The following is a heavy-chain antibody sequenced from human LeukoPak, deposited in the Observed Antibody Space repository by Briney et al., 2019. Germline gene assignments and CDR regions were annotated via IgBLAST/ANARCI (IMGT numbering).Heavy chain of an antibody. CDR1: GGSFGDYY. V-gene: IGHV4-34*01. CDR3: ARHRPTSFHYYGLDV. Sequence: SATLYLTCNISGGSFGDYYWTWMRQPPGKGLEWIGVVNHAGSTNYNPSLKSRATIAQDKSTNHFTQRLSSLTGADTVVYYCARHRPTSFHYYGLDVWGRGTTVTVSS. CDR2: VNHAGST. D-gene: IGHD2/OR15-2a*01. J-gene: IGHJ6*02.